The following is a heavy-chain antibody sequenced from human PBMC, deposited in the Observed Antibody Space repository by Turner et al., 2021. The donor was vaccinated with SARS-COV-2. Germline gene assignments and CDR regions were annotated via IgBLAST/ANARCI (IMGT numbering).Heavy chain of an antibody. D-gene: IGHD2-8*02. V-gene: IGHV3-48*03. CDR3: ARDYRWQLRGGVFDY. Sequence: EVQLVESGGGLVQPGGSLRLSCAASGFTFSTYELNWVRQAPGKGLEWVSFISASGSPIYYADSVKGRFTISRDNAKNSLYLQMNSLRADDTALYYCARDYRWQLRGGVFDYWGQGTLVTVS. J-gene: IGHJ4*02. CDR2: ISASGSPI. CDR1: GFTFSTYE.